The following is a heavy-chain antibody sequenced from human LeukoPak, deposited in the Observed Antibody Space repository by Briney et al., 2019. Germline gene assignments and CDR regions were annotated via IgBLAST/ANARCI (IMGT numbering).Heavy chain of an antibody. CDR1: GYTFTSYD. Sequence: ASVKVSCKASGYTFTSYDINWVRQATGQGLEWMGWMNPNSGNTGYAQKFQGRVTMTRNTSISTAYMELSSLRSEDTAVYYCARSDYSYGSNPVGYWGQGTLVTVSS. D-gene: IGHD5-18*01. CDR3: ARSDYSYGSNPVGY. V-gene: IGHV1-8*01. CDR2: MNPNSGNT. J-gene: IGHJ4*02.